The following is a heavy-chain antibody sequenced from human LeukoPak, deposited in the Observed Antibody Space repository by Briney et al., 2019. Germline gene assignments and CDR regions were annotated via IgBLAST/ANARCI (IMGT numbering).Heavy chain of an antibody. D-gene: IGHD1-1*01. CDR3: AKDRSPHVVGHTTGRLPSDY. CDR2: LSYDGSNK. V-gene: IGHV3-30*18. Sequence: PGGSLRLSRAVSGFTFSSYGMHWVRQAPGKGLEWVAVLSYDGSNKYYADSVKGRFTISRDNSKNTLYLQMNSLRAEDTAVYYCAKDRSPHVVGHTTGRLPSDYWGQGTLVTVSS. CDR1: GFTFSSYG. J-gene: IGHJ4*02.